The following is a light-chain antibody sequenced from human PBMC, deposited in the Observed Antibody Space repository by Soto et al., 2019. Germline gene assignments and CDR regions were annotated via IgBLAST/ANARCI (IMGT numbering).Light chain of an antibody. J-gene: IGKJ2*01. Sequence: EIVMTQSPATLSVSPGERATLSCRASQSVSSNLAWYQQKPGQAPRLLIYGASSRATGIPDRFSGSGSGTDFTFIISRLEPEDFAMYYCHQYGGFPHTFGQGTKLETK. CDR3: HQYGGFPHT. CDR2: GAS. V-gene: IGKV3-20*01. CDR1: QSVSSN.